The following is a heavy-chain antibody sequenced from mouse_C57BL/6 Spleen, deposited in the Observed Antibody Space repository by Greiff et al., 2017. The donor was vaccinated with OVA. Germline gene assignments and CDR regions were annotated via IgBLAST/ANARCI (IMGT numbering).Heavy chain of an antibody. J-gene: IGHJ4*01. D-gene: IGHD1-1*01. CDR1: GYSITSGYY. CDR3: ASYYGSSPYYYAMDY. V-gene: IGHV3-6*01. Sequence: EVKLQQSGPGLVKPSQSLSLTCSVTGYSITSGYYWNWIRQFPGNKLEWMGYISYDGSNNYNPSLKNRISITRDTSKNQFFLKLNSVTTEDTATYYCASYYGSSPYYYAMDYWGQGTSVTVPS. CDR2: ISYDGSN.